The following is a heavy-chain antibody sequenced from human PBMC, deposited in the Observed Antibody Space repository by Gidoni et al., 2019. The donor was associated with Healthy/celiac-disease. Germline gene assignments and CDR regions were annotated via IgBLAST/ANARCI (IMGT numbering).Heavy chain of an antibody. V-gene: IGHV4-4*02. CDR2: IYHSGST. D-gene: IGHD6-6*01. CDR3: ARTGGSSAFVWDYFDY. CDR1: GGSISSSNW. Sequence: QVQLQESGPGLVKPSGTLSLTCAVSGGSISSSNWWSWVRQPPGKGLEWIGEIYHSGSTNSNPSLKSRVTISVDKAKNQFSLKLSSVTAADTAVYYCARTGGSSAFVWDYFDYWGQGTLVTVSS. J-gene: IGHJ4*02.